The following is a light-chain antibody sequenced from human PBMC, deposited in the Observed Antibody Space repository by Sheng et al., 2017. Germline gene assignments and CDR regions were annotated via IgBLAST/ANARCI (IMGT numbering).Light chain of an antibody. CDR1: RSVLYSSNNKNY. Sequence: DIVMTQSPDSLAVSLGERATINCRSSRSVLYSSNNKNYLAWYQQKPGQPPKLLISWASTREFGVPDRFSGSGSGTDFTLTINSLQAEDVAVYYCQQYFATPYTFGQGTKLEIK. CDR3: QQYFATPYT. CDR2: WAS. V-gene: IGKV4-1*01. J-gene: IGKJ2*01.